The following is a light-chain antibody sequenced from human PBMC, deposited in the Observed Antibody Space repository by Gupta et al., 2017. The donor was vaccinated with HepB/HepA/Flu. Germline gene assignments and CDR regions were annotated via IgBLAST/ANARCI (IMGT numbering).Light chain of an antibody. CDR1: QDISNY. CDR2: DAS. V-gene: IGKV1-33*01. J-gene: IGKJ2*01. CDR3: QQYDNLPYT. Sequence: QKTQSQYSLSASGGDRVTITCQASQDISNYLNWYQQKPGKAPKLLIYDASNLETGVPSRFSGSGSGTEFTFTISSLQPDDIATYYCQQYDNLPYTFGQGTKLEIK.